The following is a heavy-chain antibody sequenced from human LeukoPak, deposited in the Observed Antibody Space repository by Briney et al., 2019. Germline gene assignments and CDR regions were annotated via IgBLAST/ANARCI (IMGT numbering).Heavy chain of an antibody. CDR1: GFTFRNHG. Sequence: GGSLRLSCSTSGFTFRNHGMHWVRQAPGKGLEWVAFIRYDERQEFYADSVKGRFTISRDNSKSTLYLQMGSLRTEDTAVYYCVRDFSNYVAFFDSWGRECWSLSPQ. J-gene: IGHJ4*02. CDR2: IRYDERQE. CDR3: VRDFSNYVAFFDS. D-gene: IGHD4-11*01. V-gene: IGHV3-30*02.